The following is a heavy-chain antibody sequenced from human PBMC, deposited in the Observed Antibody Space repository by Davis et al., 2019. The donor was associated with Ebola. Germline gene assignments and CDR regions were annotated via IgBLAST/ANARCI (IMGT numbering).Heavy chain of an antibody. CDR3: ARYPRYFDWLLSGYYGMDV. CDR2: VYHIGDT. J-gene: IGHJ6*02. CDR1: GVSISTTNW. D-gene: IGHD3-9*01. V-gene: IGHV4-4*02. Sequence: MPSETLSLTCAVSGVSISTTNWWSWFRAPPGQSLVWIGEVYHIGDTSYNPSLESRLTISVDKSKNQFSFKMNSVTAADTAVYYCARYPRYFDWLLSGYYGMDVWGQGTTVTVSS.